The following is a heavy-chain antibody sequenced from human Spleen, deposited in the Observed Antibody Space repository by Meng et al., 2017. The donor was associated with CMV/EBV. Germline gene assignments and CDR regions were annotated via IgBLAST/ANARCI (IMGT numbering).Heavy chain of an antibody. J-gene: IGHJ5*02. CDR1: GFTFSSYA. V-gene: IGHV3-23*01. CDR2: ISGSGGST. D-gene: IGHD3-3*01. CDR3: AKGRTIFPGGGFDP. Sequence: GESLKISCAASGFTFSSYAMHWVRQAPGKGLEWVSAISGSGGSTYYADSVKGRFTISRDNSKNTLYLQMNSLRAEDTAVYYCAKGRTIFPGGGFDPWGQGTLVTVSS.